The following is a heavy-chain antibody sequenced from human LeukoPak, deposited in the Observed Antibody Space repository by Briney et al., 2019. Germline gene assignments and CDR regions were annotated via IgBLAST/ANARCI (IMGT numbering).Heavy chain of an antibody. CDR2: IYSSGHT. CDR1: GGSISTYY. Sequence: SETLSLTCTVSGGSISTYYWSWIRQPPGKGLEWIAYIYSSGHTNYNPSLRGRVTISVDTSKNQFSLKVNSVTAADTAVYYCARRSSSWRGDFDYWGQGTLVTVSS. D-gene: IGHD6-13*01. V-gene: IGHV4-59*08. CDR3: ARRSSSWRGDFDY. J-gene: IGHJ4*02.